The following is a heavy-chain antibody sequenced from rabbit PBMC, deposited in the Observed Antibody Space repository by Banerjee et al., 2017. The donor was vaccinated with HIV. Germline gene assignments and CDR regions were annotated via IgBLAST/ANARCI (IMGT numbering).Heavy chain of an antibody. CDR3: ARDWDAGSNL. CDR1: GIDFSNYYY. Sequence: QEQLEESGGGLVKPGASLTLSCKASGIDFSNYYYMCWVRQAPGKGLEWIACIDVDSSGSTYYASWAKGRFTISKTSSTTVTLQMTSLTAADTATYFCARDWDAGSNLWGPGTLVTVS. D-gene: IGHD4-2*01. J-gene: IGHJ4*01. CDR2: IDVDSSGST. V-gene: IGHV1S45*01.